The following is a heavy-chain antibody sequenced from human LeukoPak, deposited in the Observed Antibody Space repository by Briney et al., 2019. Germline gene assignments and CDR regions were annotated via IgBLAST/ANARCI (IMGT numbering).Heavy chain of an antibody. CDR2: IYYSGST. CDR1: GGSISSGGYY. D-gene: IGHD4-17*01. Sequence: SQTLSLTCTVSGGSISSGGYYWSWIRQHPGKGLEWIGYIYYSGSTYYNPSLKSRVTISVDTSKNQFSLKQSSVTAADTAVYYCARDYGRAYYYYGMDVWGQGTTVTVSS. J-gene: IGHJ6*02. CDR3: ARDYGRAYYYYGMDV. V-gene: IGHV4-31*03.